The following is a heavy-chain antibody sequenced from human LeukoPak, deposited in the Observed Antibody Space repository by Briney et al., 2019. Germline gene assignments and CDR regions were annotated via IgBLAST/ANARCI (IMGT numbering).Heavy chain of an antibody. D-gene: IGHD3-22*01. CDR3: ARGDYYDSSASY. CDR1: GGSISSGDYY. Sequence: SQTLSLTCTVSGGSISSGDYYGSWLRQPPGKGLEWIGYIYYSGSTYYNPSLKSRVTISVDTSKNQFSLKLSSVTAADTAVYYCARGDYYDSSASYWGQGTLVTVSS. CDR2: IYYSGST. J-gene: IGHJ4*02. V-gene: IGHV4-30-4*01.